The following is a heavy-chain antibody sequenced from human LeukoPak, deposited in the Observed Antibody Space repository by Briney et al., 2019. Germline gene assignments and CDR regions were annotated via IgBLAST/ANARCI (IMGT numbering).Heavy chain of an antibody. V-gene: IGHV4-59*01. D-gene: IGHD3-10*01. Sequence: SETLSLTCTVSGGSISSYYWSWIRQPPGKGLEWIGNIYYSGSTNYNPSLKSRVTISVDTSKNQFSLKLSSVTAADTAVYYCARAVPHVLLWFGELPPNWFDPWGQGTLVTVSS. J-gene: IGHJ5*02. CDR2: IYYSGST. CDR3: ARAVPHVLLWFGELPPNWFDP. CDR1: GGSISSYY.